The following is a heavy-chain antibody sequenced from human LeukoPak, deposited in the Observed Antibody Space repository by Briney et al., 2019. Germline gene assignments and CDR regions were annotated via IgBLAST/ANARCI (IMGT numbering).Heavy chain of an antibody. CDR3: ASENPYYYYMDV. J-gene: IGHJ6*03. V-gene: IGHV4-4*07. CDR2: IYTSGST. Sequence: SETQSLTCTVSGGSISSYYWSWIRQPAGKGLEWIGRIYTSGSTNYNPSLKSRVTMSVDTSKNQFSLKLSSVTAADTAVYYCASENPYYYYMDVWGKGTTVTVSS. CDR1: GGSISSYY.